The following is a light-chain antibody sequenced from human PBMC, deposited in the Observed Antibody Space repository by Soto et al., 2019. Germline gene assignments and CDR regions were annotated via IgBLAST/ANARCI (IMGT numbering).Light chain of an antibody. CDR1: QGISSY. J-gene: IGKJ2*01. CDR3: QQRNRYPYT. V-gene: IGKV1-9*01. Sequence: DIQLTQSPSFLYASVGDRVTITCRASQGISSYLAWYQQKPGKAPKLLIYAASTLQSGLPSRFSGSGSGTELTLTISSLQTEDCATYYCQQRNRYPYTVGQGTKLELK. CDR2: AAS.